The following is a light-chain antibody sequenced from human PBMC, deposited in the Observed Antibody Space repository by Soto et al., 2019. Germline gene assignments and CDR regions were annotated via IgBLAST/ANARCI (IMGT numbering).Light chain of an antibody. V-gene: IGKV3-20*01. CDR2: ATS. CDR1: QSVDTNF. J-gene: IGKJ2*01. CDR3: QQYDRTPLYT. Sequence: EVVLTQSPGTLSLSPGEKATLSCRATQSVDTNFLAWYQQRPGQAPRLLIYATSRRASGIPDRFSAGGSGTDFTLTIGRLEPEDCAVYYCQQYDRTPLYTFGQGTKLEI.